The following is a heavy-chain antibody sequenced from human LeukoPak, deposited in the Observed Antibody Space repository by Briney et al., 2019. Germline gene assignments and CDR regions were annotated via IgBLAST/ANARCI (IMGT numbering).Heavy chain of an antibody. CDR2: IYNSENT. D-gene: IGHD6-19*01. CDR3: ARFYSGPSGWFVLWFFDL. J-gene: IGHJ2*01. Sequence: KPSETLSLTCTVSGGSVSSYYWSWIRQPPGKGLEWIGYIYNSENTKYNSSLESRVTMSIDTSRNRLFLKLSSVTAADTPVYYCARFYSGPSGWFVLWFFDLWGRGTLVTVSS. CDR1: GGSVSSYY. V-gene: IGHV4-4*09.